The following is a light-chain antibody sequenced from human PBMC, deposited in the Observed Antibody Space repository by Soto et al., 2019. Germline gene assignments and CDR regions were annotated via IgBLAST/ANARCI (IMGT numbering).Light chain of an antibody. V-gene: IGKV3-15*01. CDR3: QQYNRYSWT. CDR2: GAS. J-gene: IGKJ1*01. Sequence: EIVMTQSPATLSLSPGERATLSCRASESVSTNLAWYQQKAGQAPRLLIYGASTRATGIPARFSGSGSGTEFTLTISSLQSEDFATYYCQQYNRYSWTFGQGTKVDIK. CDR1: ESVSTN.